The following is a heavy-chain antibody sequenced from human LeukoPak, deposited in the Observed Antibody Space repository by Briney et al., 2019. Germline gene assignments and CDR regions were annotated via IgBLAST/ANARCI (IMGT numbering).Heavy chain of an antibody. V-gene: IGHV1-2*02. D-gene: IGHD5-24*01. J-gene: IGHJ4*02. CDR2: INPNSGGT. CDR1: GYTFTCYY. CDR3: GRRSRGYYFDY. Sequence: ASVTVSFKASGYTFTCYYMHWVREAPGQGLEWMGWINPNSGGTNYAQTYQARVTMTRDTSISTAYMELSRLRSDDSAVYYCGRRSRGYYFDYWGQGTLVTVSS.